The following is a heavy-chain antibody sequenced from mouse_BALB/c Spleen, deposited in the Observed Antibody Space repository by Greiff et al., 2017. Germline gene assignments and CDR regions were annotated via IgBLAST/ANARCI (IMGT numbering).Heavy chain of an antibody. Sequence: EVQVVESGGGLVQPKGSLKLSCAASGFTFNTYAMNWVRQAPGKGLEWVARIRSKSNNYATYYADSVKDRFTISRDDSQSMLYLQMNNLKTEDTAMYYCVSGGYYFDDWGQGTTLTVSS. CDR2: IRSKSNNYAT. J-gene: IGHJ2*01. V-gene: IGHV10-1*02. CDR3: VSGGYYFDD. CDR1: GFTFNTYA.